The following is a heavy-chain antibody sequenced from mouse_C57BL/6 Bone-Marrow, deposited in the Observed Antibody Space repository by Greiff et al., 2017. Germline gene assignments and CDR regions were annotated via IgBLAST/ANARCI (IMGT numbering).Heavy chain of an antibody. V-gene: IGHV1-64*01. CDR1: GYTFTSYW. J-gene: IGHJ2*01. D-gene: IGHD2-4*01. Sequence: QVHVKQPGAELVKPGASVKLSCKASGYTFTSYWMHWVKQRPGQGLEWIGMIHPNSGSTNYNEKFKSKATLTVDKSSSTAYMQLSSLTSEDSAVYSSARKRNYDHYYDNWGQGTTLTVSS. CDR2: IHPNSGST. CDR3: ARKRNYDHYYDN.